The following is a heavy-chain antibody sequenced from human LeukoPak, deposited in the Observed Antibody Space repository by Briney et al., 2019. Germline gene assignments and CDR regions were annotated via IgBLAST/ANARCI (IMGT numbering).Heavy chain of an antibody. CDR3: AKDLDGIVGATNDAFDI. V-gene: IGHV3-20*04. CDR2: LSGNGGIT. D-gene: IGHD1-26*01. CDR1: GFIFDDYD. J-gene: IGHJ3*02. Sequence: GGSLRLSCAASGFIFDDYDMRWVRQAPGKGLEWVSGLSGNGGITHYANSVKGRFTISRDNAKNSLYLQMNSLRAEDTALYYCAKDLDGIVGATNDAFDIWGQGTMVTVSS.